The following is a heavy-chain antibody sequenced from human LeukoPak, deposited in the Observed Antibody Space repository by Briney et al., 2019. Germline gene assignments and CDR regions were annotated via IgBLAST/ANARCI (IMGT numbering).Heavy chain of an antibody. J-gene: IGHJ4*02. CDR1: GYTFTNYA. D-gene: IGHD4/OR15-4a*01. CDR2: INTGNGNT. CDR3: ARRAGAYSHPYDY. V-gene: IGHV1-3*03. Sequence: ASVKVSCKASGYTFTNYAMHWVRQAPGQRLEWMGWINTGNGNTKYSQEFQGRVTITRDTSANTAYMELSSLRSEDMAVYYCARRAGAYSHPYDYWGQGTLVTVSS.